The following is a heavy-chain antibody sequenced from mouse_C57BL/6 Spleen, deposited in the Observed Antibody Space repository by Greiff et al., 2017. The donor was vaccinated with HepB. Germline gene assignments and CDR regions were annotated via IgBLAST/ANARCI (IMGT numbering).Heavy chain of an antibody. CDR3: ARVVITTVVFDY. CDR2: IYPGSGST. D-gene: IGHD1-1*01. Sequence: QVQLQQPGAELVKPGASVKMSCKASGYTFTSYWITWVKQRPGQGLEWIGDIYPGSGSTNYNEKFKRKATLTVATSSRTAYMQFSSLTSEDSAGYYCARVVITTVVFDYWGQGTTLTVSS. J-gene: IGHJ2*01. CDR1: GYTFTSYW. V-gene: IGHV1-55*01.